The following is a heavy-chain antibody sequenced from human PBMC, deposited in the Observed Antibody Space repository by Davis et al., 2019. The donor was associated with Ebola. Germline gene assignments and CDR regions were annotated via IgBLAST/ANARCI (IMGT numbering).Heavy chain of an antibody. CDR1: GGTFSNYA. D-gene: IGHD3-22*01. CDR3: EGDSSGYHHQNY. Sequence: AASVKVSCKASGGTFSNYAISWVRQAPGQGLEWMGGIIPMFGTADYAQKFQGRVTITADESTSTAYMEVSSLRSEDTAVYYCEGDSSGYHHQNYWGQGTLVTVSS. J-gene: IGHJ4*02. CDR2: IIPMFGTA. V-gene: IGHV1-69*13.